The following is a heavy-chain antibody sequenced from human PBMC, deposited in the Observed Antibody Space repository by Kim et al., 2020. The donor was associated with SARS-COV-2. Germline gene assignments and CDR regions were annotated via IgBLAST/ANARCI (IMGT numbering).Heavy chain of an antibody. CDR1: GFTFSSYW. J-gene: IGHJ6*02. D-gene: IGHD1-26*01. Sequence: GGSLRLSCVASGFTFSSYWMHWVRQAPGKGLLWVSHINSDGSSTTYADSVKGRFTISRDNAKNTLYLQMNSLRAEDTAVYYCARDGTVGKNYDMDVWGQGTTVTVSS. V-gene: IGHV3-74*03. CDR3: ARDGTVGKNYDMDV. CDR2: INSDGSST.